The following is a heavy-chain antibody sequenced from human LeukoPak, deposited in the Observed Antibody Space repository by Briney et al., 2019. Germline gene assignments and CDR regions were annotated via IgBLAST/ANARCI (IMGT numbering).Heavy chain of an antibody. CDR2: ISHDGGNK. Sequence: PGGSLRLSCAASGFTFSNYAMHWVRQAPGWGLEWVAVISHDGGNKHYTDSVKGRFTISRDNSRNTLDVQINSLRAEDTAVYYCVRDGDFWSGYGFDYWGQGTLVTVSS. D-gene: IGHD3-3*01. CDR1: GFTFSNYA. CDR3: VRDGDFWSGYGFDY. J-gene: IGHJ4*02. V-gene: IGHV3-30-3*01.